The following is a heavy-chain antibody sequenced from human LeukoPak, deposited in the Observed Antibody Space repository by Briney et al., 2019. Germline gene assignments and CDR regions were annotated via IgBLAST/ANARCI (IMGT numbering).Heavy chain of an antibody. Sequence: GGSLRLSCTTSGFIFSNYGMHWVRQAPGKGLEWVAFIRHDGSNKYYADSVKGRCTISRDNSKKTVYLQMNSLRTEDTAVYYCARDRGNDYNSYFFDYWGQGILVTVSS. V-gene: IGHV3-30*02. J-gene: IGHJ4*02. CDR3: ARDRGNDYNSYFFDY. CDR2: IRHDGSNK. CDR1: GFIFSNYG. D-gene: IGHD5-24*01.